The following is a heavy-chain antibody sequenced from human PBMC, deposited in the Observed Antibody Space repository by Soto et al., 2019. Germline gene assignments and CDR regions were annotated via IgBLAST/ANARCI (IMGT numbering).Heavy chain of an antibody. V-gene: IGHV4-39*01. CDR3: ARLIAVPDY. J-gene: IGHJ4*02. D-gene: IGHD6-19*01. Sequence: SETLSLTCTVSGGSISSSSYYWGWIRQPPGKGLEWIGGIYYSGSTYYNPSLKSRVTISVDTSKNQFSLKLSSVTAADTAVYYCARLIAVPDYWGQGTLVTVSS. CDR2: IYYSGST. CDR1: GGSISSSSYY.